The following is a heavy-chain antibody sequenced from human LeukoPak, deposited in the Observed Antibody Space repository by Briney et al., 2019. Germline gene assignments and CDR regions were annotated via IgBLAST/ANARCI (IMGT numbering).Heavy chain of an antibody. Sequence: PSETLSLTCTVSGGSISNYYWSWIRQPPGKGLEWVGYIYYSGSTNYNPSLKSRVTIALDTSKKQLSPKLSSVTAADTAVYYCARLYSSAWYPDYWGQGTLVTVSS. CDR2: IYYSGST. V-gene: IGHV4-59*08. D-gene: IGHD6-19*01. CDR1: GGSISNYY. CDR3: ARLYSSAWYPDY. J-gene: IGHJ4*02.